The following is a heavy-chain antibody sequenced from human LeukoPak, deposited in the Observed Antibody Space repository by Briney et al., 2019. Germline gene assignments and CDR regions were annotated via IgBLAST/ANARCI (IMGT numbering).Heavy chain of an antibody. V-gene: IGHV5-51*01. CDR2: IYPGDSDT. D-gene: IGHD3-22*01. Sequence: GESLKISCKGSGYRFTSYWIGWVRQVPGKGLEWVGIIYPGDSDTRYSPSFQGQVTISADKSISTAYLQWSSLKASDTAMYYCARVGNYYDSSGPTEVYGMDVWGQGTTVTVSS. CDR1: GYRFTSYW. J-gene: IGHJ6*02. CDR3: ARVGNYYDSSGPTEVYGMDV.